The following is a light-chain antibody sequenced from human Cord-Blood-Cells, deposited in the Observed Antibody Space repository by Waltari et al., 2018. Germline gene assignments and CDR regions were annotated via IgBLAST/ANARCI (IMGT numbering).Light chain of an antibody. CDR2: DAS. V-gene: IGKV1-5*01. CDR3: QQYNSYWT. J-gene: IGKJ1*01. CDR1: QSISSW. Sequence: DIQMTQSPSTLSASVGDRVTITCWASQSISSWLAWYQQKPGKAPKLLIYDASSLESGVPSRFSGSGSGTEFTLTISSLQPDDFATYYYQQYNSYWTFGQGTKVEIK.